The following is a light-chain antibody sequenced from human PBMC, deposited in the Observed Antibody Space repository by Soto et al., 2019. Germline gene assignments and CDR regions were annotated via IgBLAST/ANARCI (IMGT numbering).Light chain of an antibody. CDR3: QQYYSSPQT. J-gene: IGKJ1*01. V-gene: IGKV3-15*01. Sequence: EIVMTQSPATLSVSPGERAPLSCRASQSVSSNLAWYQQKPGQAPRLLIYGASTRATGIPARFSGSGSGTDFTLTISSLQAEDVAVYYCQQYYSSPQTFGQGTKVDIK. CDR1: QSVSSN. CDR2: GAS.